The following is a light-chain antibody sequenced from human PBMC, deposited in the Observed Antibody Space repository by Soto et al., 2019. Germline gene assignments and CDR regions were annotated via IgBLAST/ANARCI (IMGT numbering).Light chain of an antibody. CDR2: GNS. CDR3: QSYDSSLSGYV. V-gene: IGLV1-40*01. Sequence: QSALTQPPSVSRAPGQRVTISCTGSSSNIGAGYGVHWYQQLPGTAPKLLIYGNSNRPSGVPDRFSGSKSGTSASLAITGLQAEDEADYYCQSYDSSLSGYVFGTGTKVTVL. CDR1: SSNIGAGYG. J-gene: IGLJ1*01.